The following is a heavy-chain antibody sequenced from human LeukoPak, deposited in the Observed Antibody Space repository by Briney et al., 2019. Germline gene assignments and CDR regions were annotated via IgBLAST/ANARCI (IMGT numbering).Heavy chain of an antibody. CDR2: IYPGDSDT. CDR3: ATLPGAFDI. CDR1: GYIFSSYW. V-gene: IGHV5-51*01. D-gene: IGHD1-14*01. J-gene: IGHJ3*02. Sequence: GESLKISCKGSGYIFSSYWIGWVRQMPGKGLEWMGIIYPGDSDTRYSPSFQGQVTISADKSISTAYLQWSSLRAPDTAVYYCATLPGAFDIWGQGTMVTVSS.